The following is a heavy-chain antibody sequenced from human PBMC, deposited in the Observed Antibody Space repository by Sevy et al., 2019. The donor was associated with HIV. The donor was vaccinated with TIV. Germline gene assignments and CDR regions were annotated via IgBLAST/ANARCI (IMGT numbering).Heavy chain of an antibody. D-gene: IGHD1-26*01. CDR3: TTDTIVGATGWYYYYGMDV. V-gene: IGHV3-15*01. J-gene: IGHJ6*02. CDR1: GFTFSNAW. CDR2: IKSKTDGGTT. Sequence: GGSLRLSCAASGFTFSNAWMSWVRQAPGKGLEWVGRIKSKTDGGTTDYAAPVKGRFTISRDDSKNTLYLQMNSPKTEDTAVYYCTTDTIVGATGWYYYYGMDVWGQGTTVTVSS.